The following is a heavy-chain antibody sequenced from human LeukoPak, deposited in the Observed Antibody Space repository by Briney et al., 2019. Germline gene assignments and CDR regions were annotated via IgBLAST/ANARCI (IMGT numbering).Heavy chain of an antibody. CDR3: ARSTADGSGSYYTLLFDY. CDR2: IIPIFGTA. J-gene: IGHJ4*02. V-gene: IGHV1-69*13. CDR1: GGTFSSYA. D-gene: IGHD3-10*01. Sequence: ASVKVSCKASGGTFSSYAISWVRQAPGQGLEWMGGIIPIFGTANYAQKFQGRVTITADESTSTAYMELSSLRSEDTAVYYCARSTADGSGSYYTLLFDYWGQGTLVTVSS.